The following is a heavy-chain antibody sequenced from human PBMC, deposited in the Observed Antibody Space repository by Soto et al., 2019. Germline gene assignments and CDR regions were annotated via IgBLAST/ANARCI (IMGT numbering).Heavy chain of an antibody. V-gene: IGHV1-18*01. Sequence: ASVKVSCKVSGYRFLIYGINWVRRAPGPGPEWVGWLNSDNHNTNYQQNMQLRVSLTTDPSTNTAILNLRDRTSDDTAVNYSERGRFVGAFDYCVERTLLT. J-gene: IGHJ4*02. CDR1: GYRFLIYG. CDR2: LNSDNHNT. D-gene: IGHD3-16*01. CDR3: ERGRFVGAFDY.